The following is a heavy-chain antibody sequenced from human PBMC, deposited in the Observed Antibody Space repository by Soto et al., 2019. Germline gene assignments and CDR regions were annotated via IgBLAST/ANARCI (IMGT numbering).Heavy chain of an antibody. CDR1: GYTFSSYG. CDR2: ISGYNGNT. Sequence: QVQLVQSGAEVKKPGASVKVSSKTSGYTFSSYGFSWVRQAPGQGLEWIGWISGYNGNTNYAQRFQGRVTMTTDTPTSTAYLELRSLRSDDTAVYYCAREGQLGYWGQGTLVTVSS. CDR3: AREGQLGY. V-gene: IGHV1-18*01. J-gene: IGHJ4*02. D-gene: IGHD6-6*01.